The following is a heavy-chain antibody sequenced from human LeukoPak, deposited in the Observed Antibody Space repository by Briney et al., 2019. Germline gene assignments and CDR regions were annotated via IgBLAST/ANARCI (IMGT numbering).Heavy chain of an antibody. D-gene: IGHD3-22*01. Sequence: GGSLRLSCAASGFTFSSYAMSWVRQAPGKGLEWVSAISGSGGSTYYADSVKGRFTISRDNSKNTLYLQMNSLRAEDTAVYYCAKGDYYESSCYLYYFDYWGQGTLVTVSS. CDR2: ISGSGGST. V-gene: IGHV3-23*01. CDR3: AKGDYYESSCYLYYFDY. J-gene: IGHJ4*02. CDR1: GFTFSSYA.